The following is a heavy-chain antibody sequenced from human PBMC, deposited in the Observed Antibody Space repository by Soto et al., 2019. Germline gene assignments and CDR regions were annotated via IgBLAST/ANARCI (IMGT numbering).Heavy chain of an antibody. J-gene: IGHJ5*02. V-gene: IGHV2-5*02. Sequence: QINLKESAPTVVKPTQTLTLTCTFSGFSLSSSGAAVGWIRQPPGRALEWVALIYWDDDKRYNRYNPSLDGRGSDTQATSKHPLALALTTVDPADPATYFCAPSATMTMLGLVPYNGVWFDPWGQGSRVIVSS. CDR3: APSATMTMLGLVPYNGVWFDP. CDR2: IYWDDDK. CDR1: GFSLSSSGAA. D-gene: IGHD3-10*01.